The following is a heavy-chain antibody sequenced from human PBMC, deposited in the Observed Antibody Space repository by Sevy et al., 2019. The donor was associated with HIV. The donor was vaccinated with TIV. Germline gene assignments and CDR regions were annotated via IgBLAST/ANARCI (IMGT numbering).Heavy chain of an antibody. V-gene: IGHV3-23*01. J-gene: IGHJ1*01. D-gene: IGHD3-16*01. CDR2: IGGSGVST. CDR1: GFTFSSYA. CDR3: ATDWYHYDGTANDSFEK. Sequence: GGYLRLSCAASGFTFSSYAMTWVRQAPGKGLEWVSGIGGSGVSTFYADSVRGRFTVSRDNLNKVLFLQMNNLRAEDTAVYFCATDWYHYDGTANDSFEKWGQGTLVTVSS.